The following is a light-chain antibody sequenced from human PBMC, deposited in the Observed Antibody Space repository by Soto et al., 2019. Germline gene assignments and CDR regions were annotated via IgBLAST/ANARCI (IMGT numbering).Light chain of an antibody. CDR1: QGVSTY. CDR3: QQYYTSPYT. Sequence: AVRMTQSPSSLSASTGDRVTITCRASQGVSTYLAWYQQKPGKGPKLLIYAASTLQSGVPSRFSGSGSGTDFTLTISCLHSEDFATYYCQQYYTSPYTFGQGTQLEIK. CDR2: AAS. J-gene: IGKJ2*01. V-gene: IGKV1-8*01.